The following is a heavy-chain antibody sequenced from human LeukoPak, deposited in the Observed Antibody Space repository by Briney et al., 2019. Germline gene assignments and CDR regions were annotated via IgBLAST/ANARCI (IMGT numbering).Heavy chain of an antibody. V-gene: IGHV3-23*01. Sequence: GGSLRHSCAASGFTFSTYAMRWVRQAPGKGPEWVSGIGNSGVGTDYADFVKGRFTISRDNSKNTLYLQLNSLRAEDTAVYHCAKAELWLVPFDYWGQGTLVTVSS. CDR1: GFTFSTYA. J-gene: IGHJ4*02. CDR2: IGNSGVGT. CDR3: AKAELWLVPFDY. D-gene: IGHD5-18*01.